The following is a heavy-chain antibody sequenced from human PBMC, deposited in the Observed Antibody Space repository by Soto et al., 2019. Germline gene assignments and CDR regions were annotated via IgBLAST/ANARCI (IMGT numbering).Heavy chain of an antibody. Sequence: PGGSLRLSCAASGFPFSSYAMSWVRQAPGKGLEWVSTISGSGGSTYYADSVKGRFSISRDNSKNTLYLQMNFLRAEDTAVYYCAKDASSRGYYYYGMDVWGQGTTVTVSS. V-gene: IGHV3-23*01. CDR1: GFPFSSYA. J-gene: IGHJ6*02. D-gene: IGHD6-6*01. CDR2: ISGSGGST. CDR3: AKDASSRGYYYYGMDV.